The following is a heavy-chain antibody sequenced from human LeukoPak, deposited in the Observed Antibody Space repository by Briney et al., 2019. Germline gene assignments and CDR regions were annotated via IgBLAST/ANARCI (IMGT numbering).Heavy chain of an antibody. Sequence: GGSLRLSCAASAFTVNINCMSWVRRAPGKGLEWVSVIYSGGNTYYADSVKGRFTISRDNSKNTVYLQMNSLRAEDTAVYYCARGETSSYDYWGQGTLVTVSS. J-gene: IGHJ4*02. CDR3: ARGETSSYDY. CDR2: IYSGGNT. D-gene: IGHD2-2*01. V-gene: IGHV3-53*01. CDR1: AFTVNINC.